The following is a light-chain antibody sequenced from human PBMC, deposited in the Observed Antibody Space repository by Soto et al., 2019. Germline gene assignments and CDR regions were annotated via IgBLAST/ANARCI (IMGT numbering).Light chain of an antibody. CDR1: QSVSSRH. Sequence: DIVLTQSPATLSLSPGERATLSCWASQSVSSRHLAWYQQKPGQAPRLLIYDASNRATGIPARFSGSGSGTDFTLTISSLEPEDFAVYYCQQRDNWITFGQGTRLEI. CDR3: QQRDNWIT. V-gene: IGKV3-11*01. CDR2: DAS. J-gene: IGKJ5*01.